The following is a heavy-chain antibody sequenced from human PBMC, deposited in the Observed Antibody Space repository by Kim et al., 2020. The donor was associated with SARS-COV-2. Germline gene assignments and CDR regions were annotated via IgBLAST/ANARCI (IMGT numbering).Heavy chain of an antibody. Sequence: SETLSLTCTVSGGSISSSSYYWGWIRQPPGKGLEWIGSIYYSGSTYYNPSLKSRVTISVDTSKNQFSLKLSSVTAADTAVYYCARDNGELSPPYYYYYGMDVWGQGTTVTVSS. CDR1: GGSISSSSYY. V-gene: IGHV4-39*07. CDR2: IYYSGST. CDR3: ARDNGELSPPYYYYYGMDV. D-gene: IGHD3-16*02. J-gene: IGHJ6*02.